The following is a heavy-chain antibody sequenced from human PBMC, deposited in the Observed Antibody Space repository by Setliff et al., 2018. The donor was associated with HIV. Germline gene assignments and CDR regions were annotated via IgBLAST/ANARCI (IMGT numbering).Heavy chain of an antibody. CDR3: ARREGEYYNFWSGSYYFDY. D-gene: IGHD3-3*01. V-gene: IGHV1-8*02. J-gene: IGHJ4*02. Sequence: ASVKVSCKASGYTFTSCDINWVRQATGQGLEWMGWMNPNSGNSGYAQKFQGRVTMTRNTSISTAYMELSSLRSEETAVYYCARREGEYYNFWSGSYYFDYWGQGTLVTVSS. CDR2: MNPNSGNS. CDR1: GYTFTSCD.